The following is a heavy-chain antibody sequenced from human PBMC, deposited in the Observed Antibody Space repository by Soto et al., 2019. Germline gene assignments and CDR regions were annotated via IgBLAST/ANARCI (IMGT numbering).Heavy chain of an antibody. D-gene: IGHD3-10*01. Sequence: SETLSLTCTVSGGSISSGGYYWSWIRQHPGKGLEWIGYIYYSGSTYYNPSLKSRVTISVDTSKNQFSLKLSSVTAADTAVYYCARVGITMVLGVPLRFDPWGQGTLVT. CDR2: IYYSGST. CDR3: ARVGITMVLGVPLRFDP. V-gene: IGHV4-31*03. J-gene: IGHJ5*02. CDR1: GGSISSGGYY.